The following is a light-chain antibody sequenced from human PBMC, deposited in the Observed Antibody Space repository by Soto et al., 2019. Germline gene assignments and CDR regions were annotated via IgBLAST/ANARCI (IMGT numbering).Light chain of an antibody. Sequence: SYELTQPPSVSVAPGQTARVTCGGNKLGGKSVHWYQQKAGQAPVLVVYDDRDRPSGIPDRFSGSNSGNTATLTINRVDAGDEADYYCQVWDSRSDHYVFGTGTKPTVL. J-gene: IGLJ1*01. CDR3: QVWDSRSDHYV. CDR2: DDR. V-gene: IGLV3-21*02. CDR1: KLGGKS.